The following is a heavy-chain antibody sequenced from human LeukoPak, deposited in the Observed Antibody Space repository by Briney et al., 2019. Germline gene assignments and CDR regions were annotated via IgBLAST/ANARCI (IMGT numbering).Heavy chain of an antibody. D-gene: IGHD3-10*01. CDR1: GFTFSGSA. J-gene: IGHJ4*02. V-gene: IGHV3-73*01. CDR3: AKRPNPPGVYFDY. Sequence: GGSLRLSCAASGFTFSGSAMHWVRQASGKGLEWVGRIRTKVNSYATAYAASVTGRFTISRDDSKNTAYLEMNSLKSEDTAVYYCAKRPNPPGVYFDYWGQGTLVTVSS. CDR2: IRTKVNSYAT.